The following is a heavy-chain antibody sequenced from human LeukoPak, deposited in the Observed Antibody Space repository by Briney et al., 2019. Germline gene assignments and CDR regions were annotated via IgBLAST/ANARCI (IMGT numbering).Heavy chain of an antibody. D-gene: IGHD6-19*01. Sequence: ASVKVSCKASGYTFTSYGISWVRQAPGQGLEWMGWISAYNGNTNYAQKLQGRVTMTTDTSTSTAYLELRSLRSDDTAVYYCARDRRKAWLVPLLDYFDYWGQGTLVTVSS. V-gene: IGHV1-18*04. J-gene: IGHJ4*02. CDR1: GYTFTSYG. CDR3: ARDRRKAWLVPLLDYFDY. CDR2: ISAYNGNT.